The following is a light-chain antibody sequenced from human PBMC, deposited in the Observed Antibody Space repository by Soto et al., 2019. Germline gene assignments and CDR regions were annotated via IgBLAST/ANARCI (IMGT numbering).Light chain of an antibody. CDR1: QSVSSGY. V-gene: IGKV3-20*01. CDR3: QQYATSPMLT. J-gene: IGKJ4*01. Sequence: EIVLTQSPGTLSLSPGERVTLSCRASQSVSSGYLAWYQQKPGQAPRLVIYGASSRPTGIPDRFSGSGSGTDFTLTISRLEPDDFAVYYCQQYATSPMLTFGGGTKVEIK. CDR2: GAS.